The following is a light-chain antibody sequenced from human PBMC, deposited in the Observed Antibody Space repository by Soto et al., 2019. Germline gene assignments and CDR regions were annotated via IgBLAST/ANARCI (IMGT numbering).Light chain of an antibody. V-gene: IGKV1-5*01. J-gene: IGKJ2*01. CDR1: ESISTW. CDR3: QHYHHYPFT. Sequence: DIQMTQSPSTLSASVGDRVTITCRPSESISTWLAWYQQKPGKAPKLLIYDASTLQTGVPSRFSGSVSGTKFTLTISSLHHDDFATDFCQHYHHYPFTFGQGTKLESK. CDR2: DAS.